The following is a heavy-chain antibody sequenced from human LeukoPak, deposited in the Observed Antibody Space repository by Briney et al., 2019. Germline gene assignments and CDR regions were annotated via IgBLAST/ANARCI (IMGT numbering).Heavy chain of an antibody. CDR3: AKVGPETRYFDWSAPPTYDAFDI. D-gene: IGHD3-9*01. CDR2: ISGSGGST. Sequence: GGTLRLSCAASGFTFSSYGMSWVRQAPGKGLEWVSAISGSGGSTYYADSVKGRFTISRDNSKNTLYLQMNSLRAEDTAVYYCAKVGPETRYFDWSAPPTYDAFDIWGQGTMVTVSS. V-gene: IGHV3-23*01. CDR1: GFTFSSYG. J-gene: IGHJ3*02.